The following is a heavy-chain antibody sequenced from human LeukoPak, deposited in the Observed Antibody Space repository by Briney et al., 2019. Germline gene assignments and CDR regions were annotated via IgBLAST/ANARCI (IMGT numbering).Heavy chain of an antibody. CDR2: ISAYNGNT. CDR1: GYTFTSYG. V-gene: IGHV1-18*01. CDR3: AREVPPLGYCSGGSCYIPYNWFDP. Sequence: ASVKASCKASGYTFTSYGISWVRQAPGQGLEWMGWISAYNGNTNYAQKLQGRVTMTTDTSTSTAYMELRSLRSDDTAVYYCAREVPPLGYCSGGSCYIPYNWFDPWGQGTLVTVSS. D-gene: IGHD2-15*01. J-gene: IGHJ5*02.